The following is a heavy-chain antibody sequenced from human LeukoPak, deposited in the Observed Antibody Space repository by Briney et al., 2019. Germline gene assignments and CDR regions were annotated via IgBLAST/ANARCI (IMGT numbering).Heavy chain of an antibody. J-gene: IGHJ1*01. Sequence: GESLKISCKDSGYNFNSYWIDWMRQMPGKALEWVGIIYFGDSDTRYSPSFQGQVTISVDKSIRTTCLQWSSLKASDTAMYYCAKHNHGLTDWGQGTLVTVSS. CDR2: IYFGDSDT. CDR3: AKHNHGLTD. CDR1: GYNFNSYW. V-gene: IGHV5-51*01. D-gene: IGHD1-1*01.